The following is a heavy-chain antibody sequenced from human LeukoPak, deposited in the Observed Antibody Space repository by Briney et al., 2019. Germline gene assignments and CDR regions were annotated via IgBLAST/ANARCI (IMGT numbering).Heavy chain of an antibody. Sequence: SETLSLTXAVYGGSFSVYYWSWIGQPPGKWLESIGESNHSGSTNYNPSLKSRVTISVDTSKNQFSLKLSSVTAADTAVYYCVKLSIAARQGSGYWGQGTLVTVSS. CDR1: GGSFSVYY. V-gene: IGHV4-34*01. D-gene: IGHD6-6*01. CDR2: SNHSGST. J-gene: IGHJ4*02. CDR3: VKLSIAARQGSGY.